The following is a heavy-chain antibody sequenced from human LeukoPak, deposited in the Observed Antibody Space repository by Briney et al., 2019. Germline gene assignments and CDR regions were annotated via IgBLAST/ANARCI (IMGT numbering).Heavy chain of an antibody. CDR2: ISAYNGNT. CDR3: ARARYDFWSGYYTY. CDR1: GYTFTSYG. V-gene: IGHV1-18*01. D-gene: IGHD3-3*01. Sequence: ASVKISCKASGYTFTSYGISWVRQAPGQGLEWMGWISAYNGNTNYAQKLQGRVTMTTDTSTSTAYMELRSLRSDDTAVYYCARARYDFWSGYYTYWGQGTLVTVSS. J-gene: IGHJ4*02.